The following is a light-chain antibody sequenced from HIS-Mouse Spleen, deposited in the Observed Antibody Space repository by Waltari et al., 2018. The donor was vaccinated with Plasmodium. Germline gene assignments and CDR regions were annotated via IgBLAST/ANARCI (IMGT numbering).Light chain of an antibody. CDR2: GAS. Sequence: EIVMTQSPATLSVSPGERATLSCRASQSVSSNLAWYQQKPGQAPRLLIDGASTRANGIPARFSGSGSGTEFTLTISSLQSEDFAVYYCQQYNNPRTTFGQGTKLEIK. J-gene: IGKJ2*01. V-gene: IGKV3-15*01. CDR3: QQYNNPRTT. CDR1: QSVSSN.